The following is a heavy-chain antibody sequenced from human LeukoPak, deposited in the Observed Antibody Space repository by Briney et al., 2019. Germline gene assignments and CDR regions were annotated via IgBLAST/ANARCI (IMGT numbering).Heavy chain of an antibody. Sequence: GGSLRLSCAASGFTFSNYAISWVRQAPGKGLGWVSTLSASGSSTYYADSVKGRFTISRDSSKNTVYLQMTYVRAEGTAIYYCAKDREGFSWFMDYWGQETLVTVSS. V-gene: IGHV3-23*01. D-gene: IGHD3-10*01. CDR3: AKDREGFSWFMDY. CDR1: GFTFSNYA. J-gene: IGHJ4*02. CDR2: LSASGSST.